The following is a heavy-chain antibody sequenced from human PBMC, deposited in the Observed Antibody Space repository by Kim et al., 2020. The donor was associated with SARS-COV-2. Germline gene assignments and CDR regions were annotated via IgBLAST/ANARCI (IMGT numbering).Heavy chain of an antibody. D-gene: IGHD3-10*01. V-gene: IGHV1-46*01. J-gene: IGHJ4*02. CDR2: SNTSDETK. CDR3: ARELYGSAPDF. CDR1: GYTFTTYL. Sequence: ASVKVSCKASGYTFTTYLVHWVRQAPGQGLEGMGVSNTSDETKKYAQKFQGRVSMTTDTSTTTVSMELSRLRSEDTAVYFCARELYGSAPDFWGQGTLVTVPS.